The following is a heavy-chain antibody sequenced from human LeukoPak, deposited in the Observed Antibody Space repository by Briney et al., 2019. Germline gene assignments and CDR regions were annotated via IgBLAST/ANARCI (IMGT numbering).Heavy chain of an antibody. CDR2: MNPNSGNT. J-gene: IGHJ4*02. V-gene: IGHV1-8*01. D-gene: IGHD4-17*01. CDR3: ARGGLDGDYFDY. CDR1: GYTFTSYD. Sequence: ASVKVSCKASGYTFTSYDINWVRQATGQGLEWTGWMNPNSGNTGYAQKFQGRVTMTRNTSISTAYMELSSLRSEDTAVYYCARGGLDGDYFDYWGQGTLVTVSS.